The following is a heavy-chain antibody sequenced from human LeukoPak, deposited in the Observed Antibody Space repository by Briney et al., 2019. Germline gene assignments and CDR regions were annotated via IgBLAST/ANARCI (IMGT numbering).Heavy chain of an antibody. CDR3: ARVGYSYGADY. V-gene: IGHV1-46*01. J-gene: IGHJ4*02. CDR1: GYTFTSYH. D-gene: IGHD5-18*01. CDR2: INASGDTT. Sequence: ASVKLSCTASGYTFTSYHMYWVRQAPGQGLEWIGIINASGDTTSYAQKFQGRVTVTRDTPTSTVYMELSSLRSEDTAVYYYARVGYSYGADYWGQGTLATVSS.